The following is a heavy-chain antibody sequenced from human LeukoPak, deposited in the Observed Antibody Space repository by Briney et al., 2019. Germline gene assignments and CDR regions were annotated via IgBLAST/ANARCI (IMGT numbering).Heavy chain of an antibody. D-gene: IGHD3-3*01. CDR2: ISSSSSTI. CDR3: ARDRDYDFWSGYLYYYYMDV. Sequence: GGSLRLSCAASGFTFSSYSMNWVRQAPGKGLEWVSYISSSSSTIYYADSVKGRFTISRDNAKNSLYLQMNSLRAEDTAVYYCARDRDYDFWSGYLYYYYMDVWGKGTTVTVSS. J-gene: IGHJ6*03. CDR1: GFTFSSYS. V-gene: IGHV3-48*01.